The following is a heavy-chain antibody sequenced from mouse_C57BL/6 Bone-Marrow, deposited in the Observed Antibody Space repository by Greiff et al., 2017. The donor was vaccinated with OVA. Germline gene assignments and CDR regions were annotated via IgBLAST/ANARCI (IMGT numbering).Heavy chain of an antibody. CDR3: ARGGWLLDY. V-gene: IGHV1-19*01. D-gene: IGHD2-2*01. Sequence: VQLQQSGPVLVKPGASVKMSCKASGYTFTDYYMNWVKQSHGKSLEWIGVINPYNGGTSYNQKFKGKATLTVDKSSSTAYMELNSLTSEDSAVYYCARGGWLLDYWGQGTTLTVSS. CDR2: INPYNGGT. CDR1: GYTFTDYY. J-gene: IGHJ2*01.